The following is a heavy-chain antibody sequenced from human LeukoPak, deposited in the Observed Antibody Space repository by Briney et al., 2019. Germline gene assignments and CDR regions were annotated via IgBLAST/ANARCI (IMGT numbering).Heavy chain of an antibody. V-gene: IGHV4-38-2*02. D-gene: IGHD6-13*01. CDR1: GYSISSGYY. J-gene: IGHJ6*03. CDR3: ASRIAAAGTGGYYYYMDV. Sequence: PSETLSLTCTVSGYSISSGYYWGWIRQPPGKGLEWIGSIYHSGSSYYNSSLKSRVTLSVDTSKNQFSLKLNSVTAADTAVYYCASRIAAAGTGGYYYYMDVWGKGTTVTISS. CDR2: IYHSGSS.